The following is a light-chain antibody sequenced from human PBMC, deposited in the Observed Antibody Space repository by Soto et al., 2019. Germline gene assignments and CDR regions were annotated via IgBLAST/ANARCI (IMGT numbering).Light chain of an antibody. CDR2: GAS. Sequence: EIVLTQSPGTLSLSPGERATLSCRASQSVSNNYLAWYQQKPGQAPRLLIYGASNRATGIPDRFSGSGSETDFTLTISSLEPEDFAVYYCQQRSNWPPITFGQGTRLEIK. CDR1: QSVSNNY. CDR3: QQRSNWPPIT. V-gene: IGKV3D-20*02. J-gene: IGKJ5*01.